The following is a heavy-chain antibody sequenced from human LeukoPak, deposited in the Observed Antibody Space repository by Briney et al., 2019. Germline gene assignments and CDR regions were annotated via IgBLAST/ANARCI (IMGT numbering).Heavy chain of an antibody. CDR3: ATLFARNYYDSSGWGD. Sequence: ASVKVSCKASGYTFTSYDINWVRQATGQGLEWMGWMNPNSGNTGYAQKFQGRVTMTRNTSISTAYMELSSLRSEDTAVYYCATLFARNYYDSSGWGDWGQGTLVTVSS. CDR2: MNPNSGNT. D-gene: IGHD3-22*01. CDR1: GYTFTSYD. J-gene: IGHJ4*02. V-gene: IGHV1-8*01.